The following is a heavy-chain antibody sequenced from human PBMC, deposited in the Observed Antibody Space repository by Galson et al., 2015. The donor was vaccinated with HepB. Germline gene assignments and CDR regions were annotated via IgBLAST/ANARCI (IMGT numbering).Heavy chain of an antibody. D-gene: IGHD1-14*01. CDR2: INTNTGNP. J-gene: IGHJ4*02. V-gene: IGHV7-4-1*02. CDR1: GYTFNIYA. CDR3: ARESGPGTGYFDF. Sequence: SVKVFCKASGYTFNIYAINWVRQAPGQGLEWMGWINTNTGNPTYAQGFTGRFVFSLDTSVSTAYLQISSLKAEDTAVYYCARESGPGTGYFDFWGQGTLVTASS.